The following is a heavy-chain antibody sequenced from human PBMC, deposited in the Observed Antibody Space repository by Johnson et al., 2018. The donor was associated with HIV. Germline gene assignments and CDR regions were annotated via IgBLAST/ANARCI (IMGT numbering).Heavy chain of an antibody. CDR1: GFTFSNAW. CDR2: IKSKTDGGTT. Sequence: EVQLVESGGGLVQPGGSLRLSCAASGFTFSNAWMSWVRQAPGKGLEWVGRIKSKTDGGTTDYAAPVKGRFTISRDDSKNTRYLQMNSLRAEDTAVYYCAKESAFDIWGQGTMVTVSS. CDR3: AKESAFDI. V-gene: IGHV3-15*01. J-gene: IGHJ3*02.